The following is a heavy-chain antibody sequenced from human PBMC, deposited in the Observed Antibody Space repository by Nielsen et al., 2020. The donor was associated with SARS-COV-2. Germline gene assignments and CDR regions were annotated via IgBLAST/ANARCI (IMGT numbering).Heavy chain of an antibody. CDR3: AADYYSSSYDYYYGMDV. J-gene: IGHJ6*02. Sequence: SVKVSCKASGFTFTSSAVQWVRQARGQRLEWIGWIVVGSGNTNYAQKFQERVTITRDMSTSTAYMELSSLRSEDTAVYYCAADYYSSSYDYYYGMDVWGQGTTVTVSS. V-gene: IGHV1-58*01. D-gene: IGHD6-6*01. CDR2: IVVGSGNT. CDR1: GFTFTSSA.